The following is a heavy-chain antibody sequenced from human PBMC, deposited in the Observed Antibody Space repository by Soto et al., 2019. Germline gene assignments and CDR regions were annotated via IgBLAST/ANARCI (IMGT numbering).Heavy chain of an antibody. CDR3: ARGKRGYYESTGYYSFDN. CDR1: GYTFSSYG. J-gene: IGHJ4*02. V-gene: IGHV1-18*01. Sequence: GPSVKVSCKTSGYTFSSYGITWVRQAPGQGLEWMGWIGIYNDHTNYAQNLQGRVTMTTDTSTSTAYMELRSLRSDDTAVYYCARGKRGYYESTGYYSFDNWGQGTLVTVSS. CDR2: IGIYNDHT. D-gene: IGHD3-22*01.